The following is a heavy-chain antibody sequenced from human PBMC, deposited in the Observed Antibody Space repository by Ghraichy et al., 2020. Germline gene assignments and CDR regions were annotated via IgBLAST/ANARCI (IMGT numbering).Heavy chain of an antibody. V-gene: IGHV4-31*03. Sequence: SQTLSLTCTVSGGSISSGGYYWSWIRQHPGKGLEWIGYIYYSGSTYYNPSLKSRVTISVDTSKNQFSLKLSSVTAADTAVYYCARVLPLESSTDYYYYYYYMDVWGKGTTVTVSS. CDR2: IYYSGST. D-gene: IGHD5-12*01. CDR1: GGSISSGGYY. CDR3: ARVLPLESSTDYYYYYYYMDV. J-gene: IGHJ6*03.